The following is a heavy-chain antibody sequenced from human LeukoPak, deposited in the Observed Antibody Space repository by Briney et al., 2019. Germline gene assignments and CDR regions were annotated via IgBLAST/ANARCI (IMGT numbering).Heavy chain of an antibody. J-gene: IGHJ3*02. D-gene: IGHD5-24*01. CDR2: ITTGDGNT. CDR1: GFTFSSYT. CDR3: AKKRDAFDI. V-gene: IGHV3-23*01. Sequence: GGSLRLSCTASGFTFSSYTMTWVRQAPGKGLKWVSTITTGDGNTYYADSVKGRFTVSRDDSKNTLYLHMNSLRAEDTAMYYCAKKRDAFDIWGQGTVVAVSS.